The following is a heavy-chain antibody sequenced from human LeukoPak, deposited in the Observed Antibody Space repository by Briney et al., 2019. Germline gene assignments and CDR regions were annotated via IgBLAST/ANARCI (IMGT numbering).Heavy chain of an antibody. Sequence: GGSLRLSCAASGFTFSSYGMHWVRQAPGKGLEWVAVIWYDGSNKYYADSVKGRFTISRDNSKNTLYLQMNSLRVEDTAVYYCVSWRASGNYLTPTFYFDYWGQGTLVTVSS. CDR1: GFTFSSYG. CDR3: VSWRASGNYLTPTFYFDY. D-gene: IGHD1-26*01. J-gene: IGHJ4*02. CDR2: IWYDGSNK. V-gene: IGHV3-30*02.